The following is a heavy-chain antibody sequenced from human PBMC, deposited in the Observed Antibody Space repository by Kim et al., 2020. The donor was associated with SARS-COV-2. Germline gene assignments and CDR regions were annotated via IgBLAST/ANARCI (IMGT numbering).Heavy chain of an antibody. Sequence: GGSLRLSCSVSGFSFSRYAMHWVRQAPGKGLEWVTVISYDGIYKYYADSMRGRFTVSRDNAKNTLDLQIHSPRVEDTAVYYCVKDRGMATIEGPFDWGQGAQVTVPS. CDR3: VKDRGMATIEGPFD. J-gene: IGHJ4*02. CDR1: GFSFSRYA. V-gene: IGHV3-30*18. CDR2: ISYDGIYK.